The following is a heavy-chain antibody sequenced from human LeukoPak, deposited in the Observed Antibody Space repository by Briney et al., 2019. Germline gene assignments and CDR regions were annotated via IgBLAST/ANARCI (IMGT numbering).Heavy chain of an antibody. J-gene: IGHJ4*02. Sequence: PGGSLRLSCAASGFTFSSYAMHWVRQAPGKGLEWVAVISYDGSNKYYAGSVKGRFTISRDNAKNSLYLQMNSLRAEDTAVYYCARAAPGYGTGWYFIDYWGQGTLVTVSS. V-gene: IGHV3-30-3*01. CDR1: GFTFSSYA. CDR3: ARAAPGYGTGWYFIDY. CDR2: ISYDGSNK. D-gene: IGHD6-19*01.